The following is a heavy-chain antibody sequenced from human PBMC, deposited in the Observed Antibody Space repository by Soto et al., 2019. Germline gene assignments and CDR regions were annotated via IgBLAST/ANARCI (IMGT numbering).Heavy chain of an antibody. Sequence: GGSLRLSCAASGFTFSSYGMHWVRQAPGKGLEWVAVISYDGSNKYYADSVKGRFTISRDNSKNTLYLQMNSLRAEDTAVYYCAKDPGGPSGSYFDYWGQGTLVTVSS. CDR3: AKDPGGPSGSYFDY. CDR2: ISYDGSNK. J-gene: IGHJ4*02. CDR1: GFTFSSYG. D-gene: IGHD6-25*01. V-gene: IGHV3-30*18.